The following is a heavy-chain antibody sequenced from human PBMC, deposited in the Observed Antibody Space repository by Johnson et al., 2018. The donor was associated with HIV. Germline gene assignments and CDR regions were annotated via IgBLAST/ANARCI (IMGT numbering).Heavy chain of an antibody. CDR1: GLTFSNAW. CDR3: TGVYCDWNDAFDI. Sequence: VQLVESGGGLVKPGGSLRLSCAASGLTFSNAWMTWVRQAPGKGLEWVGRIKSKTDGGTTDYAAPVKGRFAISRDDSKNTLYLQMSSLKTEDTAVYYCTGVYCDWNDAFDIWGQGTMVTVSS. CDR2: IKSKTDGGTT. D-gene: IGHD4-17*01. J-gene: IGHJ3*02. V-gene: IGHV3-15*01.